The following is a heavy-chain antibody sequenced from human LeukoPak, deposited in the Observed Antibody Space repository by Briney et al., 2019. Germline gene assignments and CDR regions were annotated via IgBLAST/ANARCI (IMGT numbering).Heavy chain of an antibody. D-gene: IGHD6-19*01. Sequence: PGGSLRLSCAASGFTFSSYWMSWVRQAPGKGLEWVANIKQDGSEKYYVDSVKGRFTISRDNAKNSLSLQMNSLRVEDTAVYYCAREMAMAVAGISWFDPWGQGTLVTVSS. CDR1: GFTFSSYW. V-gene: IGHV3-7*01. CDR2: IKQDGSEK. J-gene: IGHJ5*02. CDR3: AREMAMAVAGISWFDP.